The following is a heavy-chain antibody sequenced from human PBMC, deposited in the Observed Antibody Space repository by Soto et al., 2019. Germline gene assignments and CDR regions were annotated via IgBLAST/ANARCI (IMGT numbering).Heavy chain of an antibody. D-gene: IGHD2-15*01. Sequence: QVQLVQSGAEVKKPGSSVKVSCKASGGTFSSYAISWVRQAPGQGLEWMGGIIPIFGTANYAQKFQGRVTITADESTSTAYMERSSLRSEDTAVYYCASSSFGTAYYYYGMDVWGQGTTVTVSS. CDR1: GGTFSSYA. CDR2: IIPIFGTA. V-gene: IGHV1-69*01. J-gene: IGHJ6*02. CDR3: ASSSFGTAYYYYGMDV.